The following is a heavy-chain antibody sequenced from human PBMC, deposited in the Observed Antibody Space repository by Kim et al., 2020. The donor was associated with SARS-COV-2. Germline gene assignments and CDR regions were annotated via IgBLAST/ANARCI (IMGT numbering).Heavy chain of an antibody. J-gene: IGHJ4*02. CDR1: GGSISSSSYY. CDR2: SYYSGGT. D-gene: IGHD3-22*01. Sequence: SETLSLTCTVSGGSISSSSYYWVWIRQPPGKGLEWIVSSYYSGGTYYNPSLKSRVTIAVDTSKNQFTLKLSSVTAADTAVYYCARGTQRITMIVVVINPFDSWGQGTLVTVSS. CDR3: ARGTQRITMIVVVINPFDS. V-gene: IGHV4-39*06.